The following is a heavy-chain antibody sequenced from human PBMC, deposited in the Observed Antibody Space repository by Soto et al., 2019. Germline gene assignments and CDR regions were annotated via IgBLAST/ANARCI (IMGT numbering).Heavy chain of an antibody. V-gene: IGHV4-59*01. Sequence: SETLSLTCTVSGDSIRSYYWTWIRQPPGKGLELIGYIYYSGSTRYNPSLKSRVTISVDMSKNQFSLKLSSVIAADTAVYYCARAYGGFDNGLDVWGQGTAVTISS. D-gene: IGHD5-12*01. CDR3: ARAYGGFDNGLDV. CDR2: IYYSGST. J-gene: IGHJ6*02. CDR1: GDSIRSYY.